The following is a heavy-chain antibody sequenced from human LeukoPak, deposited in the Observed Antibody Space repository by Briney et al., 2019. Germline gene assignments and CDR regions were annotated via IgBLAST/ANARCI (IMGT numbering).Heavy chain of an antibody. Sequence: GGPLRLSCAASGFTFSSYAMGWVRQAPGKGLEWVSAISGSGGSTYYADSVKGRFTISRDDSKNTLYLQMNSLRAEDTAVYYCAKEQRRDYYFDYWGQGTLVTVSS. CDR3: AKEQRRDYYFDY. J-gene: IGHJ4*02. V-gene: IGHV3-23*01. D-gene: IGHD1-1*01. CDR1: GFTFSSYA. CDR2: ISGSGGST.